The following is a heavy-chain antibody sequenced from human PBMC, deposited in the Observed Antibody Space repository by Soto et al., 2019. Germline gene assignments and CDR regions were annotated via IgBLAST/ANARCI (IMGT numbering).Heavy chain of an antibody. CDR1: GYTFTSYG. J-gene: IGHJ3*02. CDR2: ISAYNGNT. Sequence: ASVKVSCKASGYTFTSYGISWVRQAPGQGLEWMGWISAYNGNTNYAQRFQGRATMTTDTSTSTAYMELRSRRSDDTAVYYCARELGYYYDSSGAFDIWGQGTMVTV. V-gene: IGHV1-18*01. D-gene: IGHD3-22*01. CDR3: ARELGYYYDSSGAFDI.